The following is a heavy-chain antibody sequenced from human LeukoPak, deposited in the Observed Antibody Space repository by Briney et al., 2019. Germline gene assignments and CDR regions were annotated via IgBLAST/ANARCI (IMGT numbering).Heavy chain of an antibody. CDR2: IFYSGST. J-gene: IGHJ4*02. Sequence: SETLSLTCSASGYSITSANYWGWIRQPPGEGLEWIGSIFYSGSTYYNPSLKSRVTVSVDTSKNQFSLKLSSVTAADTAVYYCARDRIAVAGTFDYWGQGTLVTVSS. V-gene: IGHV4-38-2*02. CDR1: GYSITSANY. D-gene: IGHD6-19*01. CDR3: ARDRIAVAGTFDY.